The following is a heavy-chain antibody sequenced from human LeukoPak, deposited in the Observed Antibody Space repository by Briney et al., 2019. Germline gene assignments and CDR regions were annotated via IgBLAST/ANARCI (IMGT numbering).Heavy chain of an antibody. CDR2: IWYDGSNK. J-gene: IGHJ4*02. CDR1: GFTFSSYA. Sequence: GGSLRLSCAASGFTFSSYAMHWVRQAPGKGLEWVALIWYDGSNKYYADSVKGRFTISRDNSKNTLYLEMNSLRAEDTAVYYCARVGGGSTAETGYDYWGQGTLVTVSS. CDR3: ARVGGGSTAETGYDY. D-gene: IGHD6-13*01. V-gene: IGHV3-33*08.